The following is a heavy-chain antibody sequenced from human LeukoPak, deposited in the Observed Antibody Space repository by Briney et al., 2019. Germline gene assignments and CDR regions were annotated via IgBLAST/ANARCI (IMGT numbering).Heavy chain of an antibody. V-gene: IGHV4-39*07. CDR2: LDYSATI. Sequence: SETLSLTCTVSGDSISTSNFHWGWIRQPPGKGLEWIGSLDYSATIYYNPSLNSRVTLSLDPSRNQFSLSLISATDADTAVYYCARSRRNSRTDFEYWGQGTLVTVSS. CDR1: GDSISTSNFH. D-gene: IGHD1-7*01. J-gene: IGHJ4*02. CDR3: ARSRRNSRTDFEY.